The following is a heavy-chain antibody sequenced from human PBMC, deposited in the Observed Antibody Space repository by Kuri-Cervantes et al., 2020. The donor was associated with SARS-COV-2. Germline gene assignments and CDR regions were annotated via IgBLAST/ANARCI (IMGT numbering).Heavy chain of an antibody. CDR1: GFTFSSYA. CDR3: ARGAVAGTLYYYYYGMDV. J-gene: IGHJ6*02. D-gene: IGHD6-19*01. Sequence: GESLKISCAASGFTFSSYAMHWVRQAPGKGLEWVAVISYDGSNKYYADSVKGRFTISRDNSKNTLCLQMNSLRAEDTAVYYCARGAVAGTLYYYYYGMDVWGQGTTVTVSS. CDR2: ISYDGSNK. V-gene: IGHV3-30-3*01.